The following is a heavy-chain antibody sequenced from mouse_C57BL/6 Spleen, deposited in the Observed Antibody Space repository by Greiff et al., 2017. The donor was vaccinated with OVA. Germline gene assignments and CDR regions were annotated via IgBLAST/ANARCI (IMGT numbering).Heavy chain of an antibody. Sequence: VQLQQSGAELARPGASVKLSCKASGYTFTSYGISWVKQRTGQGLEWIGEIYPRSGNTYYNEKFKGKATLTADKSSSTAYMELRSLTSEDSAVYFCAGQLGYWGQGTTLTVSS. J-gene: IGHJ2*01. D-gene: IGHD3-2*01. CDR2: IYPRSGNT. CDR3: AGQLGY. CDR1: GYTFTSYG. V-gene: IGHV1-81*01.